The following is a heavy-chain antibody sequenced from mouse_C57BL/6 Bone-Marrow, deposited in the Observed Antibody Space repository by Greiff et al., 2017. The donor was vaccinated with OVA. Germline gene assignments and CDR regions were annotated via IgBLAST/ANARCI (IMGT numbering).Heavy chain of an antibody. CDR2: IDPSDSYP. CDR3: AREVGLRRRAAWFAY. Sequence: QVQLQQPGAELVRPGTSVKLSCKASGYTFTSYWMHWVKQRPGQGLEWIGVIDPSDSYPNYNQKFKGKATLTVDTSSSTAYMQLSSLTSEDSAVYYCAREVGLRRRAAWFAYWGQGTLVTVSA. V-gene: IGHV1-59*01. J-gene: IGHJ3*01. D-gene: IGHD2-4*01. CDR1: GYTFTSYW.